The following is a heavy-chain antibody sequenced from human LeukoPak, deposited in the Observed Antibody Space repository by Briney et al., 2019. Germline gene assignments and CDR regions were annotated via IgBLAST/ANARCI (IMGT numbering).Heavy chain of an antibody. V-gene: IGHV5-51*01. D-gene: IGHD3-3*01. CDR3: VRSPAGLWSANHDSFFDY. Sequence: GESLKISCKGSGYGLSTYWIGWVRQMPGKGLEWMGILYPGDSDTRYSPPFQGQVTISADKSISTAYLQWSSLKASDTAMYYCVRSPAGLWSANHDSFFDYWGQGALVTVSS. CDR2: LYPGDSDT. CDR1: GYGLSTYW. J-gene: IGHJ4*02.